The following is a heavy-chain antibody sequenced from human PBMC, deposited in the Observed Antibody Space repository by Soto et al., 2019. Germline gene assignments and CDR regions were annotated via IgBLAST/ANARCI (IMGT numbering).Heavy chain of an antibody. CDR3: ARDRYYYDSSGENSEGMDV. D-gene: IGHD3-22*01. V-gene: IGHV4-30-4*02. CDR1: GGSISSGDYY. CDR2: IYYSGST. J-gene: IGHJ6*02. Sequence: PSETLSLTCTVSGGSISSGDYYWCWIRQPPGKGLEWIGYIYYSGSTYYNLSLKSRVTISVDTSKNQFSLKLSSVTAADTAVYYCARDRYYYDSSGENSEGMDVWGQGTTVTVSS.